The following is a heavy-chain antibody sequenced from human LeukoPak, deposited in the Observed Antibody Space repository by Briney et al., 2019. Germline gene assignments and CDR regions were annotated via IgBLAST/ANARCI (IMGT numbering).Heavy chain of an antibody. CDR3: AKLGYCSSTSCSYYNRYYFDY. D-gene: IGHD2-2*03. Sequence: GGSLRLSSATSGFTFSTYGMHWVRQPPGKGLEWVAFIRYDGSNKYYADSVKGRFTISRDNSKNTLYLQMNSLRAEDTAVYYCAKLGYCSSTSCSYYNRYYFDYWGQGTLVTVSS. CDR1: GFTFSTYG. J-gene: IGHJ4*02. V-gene: IGHV3-30*02. CDR2: IRYDGSNK.